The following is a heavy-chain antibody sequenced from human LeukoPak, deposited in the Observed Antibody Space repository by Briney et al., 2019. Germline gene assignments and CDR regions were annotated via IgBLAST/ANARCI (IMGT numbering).Heavy chain of an antibody. CDR1: GGSFSGYY. Sequence: SETLSLTCAVYGGSFSGYYWSWIRQPPGKGLEWIGEINHSGSTNCNPSLKSRVTISVDTSKNQFSLKLSSVTAADTAVYYCARVGYCSSTSCYPYQNWFDPWGQGTLVTVSS. V-gene: IGHV4-34*01. CDR3: ARVGYCSSTSCYPYQNWFDP. CDR2: INHSGST. D-gene: IGHD2-2*01. J-gene: IGHJ5*02.